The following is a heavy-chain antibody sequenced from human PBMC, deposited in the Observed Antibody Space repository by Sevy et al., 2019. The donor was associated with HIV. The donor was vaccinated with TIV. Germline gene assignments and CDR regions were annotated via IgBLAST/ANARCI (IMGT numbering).Heavy chain of an antibody. CDR2: ISYDGSNK. CDR3: ARAGSSCYYFDY. Sequence: GGSLRLSCAASGFTFSSYAMHWVRQAPGKGLEWVAVISYDGSNKYYADSVKGRFTISRDNSKNTLYLQMNSLRAEDTAVYYCARAGSSCYYFDYWGQGTLVTVSS. CDR1: GFTFSSYA. D-gene: IGHD6-13*01. J-gene: IGHJ4*02. V-gene: IGHV3-30-3*01.